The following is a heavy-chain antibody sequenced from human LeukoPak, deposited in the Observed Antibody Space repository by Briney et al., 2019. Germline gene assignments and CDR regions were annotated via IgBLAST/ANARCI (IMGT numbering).Heavy chain of an antibody. D-gene: IGHD1-14*01. CDR2: INLNSGGT. CDR1: GYTFTGYY. J-gene: IGHJ4*02. CDR3: ASWAGGNEPVASFDY. V-gene: IGHV1-2*02. Sequence: GASVKVSCKPSGYTFTGYYMHWMRQAPGQGLEWMGWINLNSGGTNYAQKFQGRVTMTRDTSISTAYMELSRLRYDDTAVYYCASWAGGNEPVASFDYWGQGTLDTVSS.